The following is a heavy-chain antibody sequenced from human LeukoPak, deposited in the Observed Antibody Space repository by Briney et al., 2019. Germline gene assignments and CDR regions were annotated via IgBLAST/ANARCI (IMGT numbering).Heavy chain of an antibody. V-gene: IGHV4-39*07. CDR2: INHSGST. D-gene: IGHD6-6*01. J-gene: IGHJ5*02. CDR1: GGSISSSSYY. CDR3: ARGSDSWFDP. Sequence: SETLSLTCTVSGGSISSSSYYWGWIRQPPGKGLEWIGEINHSGSTNYNPSLKSRVTISVDTSKNQFSLKLSSVTAADTAVYYCARGSDSWFDPWGQGTLVTVSS.